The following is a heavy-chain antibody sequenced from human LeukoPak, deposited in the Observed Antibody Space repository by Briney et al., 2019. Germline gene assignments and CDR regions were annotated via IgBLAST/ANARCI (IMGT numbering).Heavy chain of an antibody. J-gene: IGHJ6*03. D-gene: IGHD3-10*01. Sequence: GGSLRLSCAASGFTFSSYGMHWVRQAPGKGLEWVAVIWYGGSNKYYADSVKGRFTISRDNSKNTLYLQMNSLRAEDTAVYYCAKGPYDYYGSGSYYNAYYYYYMDVWGKGTTVTVSS. CDR1: GFTFSSYG. V-gene: IGHV3-30*02. CDR2: IWYGGSNK. CDR3: AKGPYDYYGSGSYYNAYYYYYMDV.